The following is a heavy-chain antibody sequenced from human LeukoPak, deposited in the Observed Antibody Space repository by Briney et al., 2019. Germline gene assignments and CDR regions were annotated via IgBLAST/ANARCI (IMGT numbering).Heavy chain of an antibody. V-gene: IGHV4-59*01. CDR3: AREKGPYWYFDL. CDR1: DGSISSYY. Sequence: PSETLSLTCAVSDGSISSYYWNWIRQPPGKGLEWIGNIYNSGSTDYNPSLKSRVTISVNLSKKQISLKLTSVTAADTALYYCAREKGPYWYFDLWGRGTLVTVSS. CDR2: IYNSGST. J-gene: IGHJ2*01.